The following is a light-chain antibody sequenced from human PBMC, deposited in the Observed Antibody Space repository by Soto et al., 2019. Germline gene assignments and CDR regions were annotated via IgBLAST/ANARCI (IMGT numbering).Light chain of an antibody. V-gene: IGKV3-20*01. CDR2: SAS. Sequence: EIVLTQSPGTLSLSLGERATLSCRASQSVSGNSLAWYQQKPGQAPRLLIYSASHRATDIPDRFSGSGSATDFTLAISSLEPEDFAVYYCRQYGSSPQTFGPGTKVDI. J-gene: IGKJ3*01. CDR1: QSVSGNS. CDR3: RQYGSSPQT.